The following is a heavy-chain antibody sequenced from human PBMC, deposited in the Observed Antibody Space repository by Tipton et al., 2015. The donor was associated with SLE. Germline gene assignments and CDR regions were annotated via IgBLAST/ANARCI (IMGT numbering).Heavy chain of an antibody. Sequence: LRLSCTVSGASTNTKYWTWIRQSPGKGLEWIGYANRNEGTKIKSSLERRVTISRDTSLNQFYLNLSSVTAADAAVYYCARKAGAFDIWGPGTMVSVSS. CDR2: ANRNEGT. J-gene: IGHJ3*02. V-gene: IGHV4-59*08. CDR1: GASTNTKY. CDR3: ARKAGAFDI.